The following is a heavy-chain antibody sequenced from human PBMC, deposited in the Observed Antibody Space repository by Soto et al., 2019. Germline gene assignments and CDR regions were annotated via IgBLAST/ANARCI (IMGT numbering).Heavy chain of an antibody. CDR3: ARALNGESYFDF. J-gene: IGHJ4*02. CDR2: INWNGGST. D-gene: IGHD4-17*01. CDR1: GFIFDDYG. Sequence: PGGSLRLSCAASGFIFDDYGMSWVRQGPGKGLEWVSGINWNGGSTGYADSVKGRFTISRDSAKNSLYLQLNSLRAEDTALYLCARALNGESYFDFWGQGTLVTVSS. V-gene: IGHV3-20*01.